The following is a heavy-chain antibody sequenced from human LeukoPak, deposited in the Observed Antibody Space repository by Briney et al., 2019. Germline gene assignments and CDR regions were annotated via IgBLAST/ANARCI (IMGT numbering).Heavy chain of an antibody. CDR2: INPNSGGT. Sequence: ASVNVSCKASGYTFTRYYMHGVRQAPGQGLEGMGWINPNSGGTNYAQKFQDRVTMTRDTSISTAYMELSRLRPDDTAVYYCARDYDSSGYSSDYWGQGTLVTVSS. D-gene: IGHD3-22*01. V-gene: IGHV1-2*02. J-gene: IGHJ4*02. CDR3: ARDYDSSGYSSDY. CDR1: GYTFTRYY.